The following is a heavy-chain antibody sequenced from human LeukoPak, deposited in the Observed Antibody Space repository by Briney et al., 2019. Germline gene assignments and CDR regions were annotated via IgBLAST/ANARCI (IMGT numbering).Heavy chain of an antibody. CDR2: IYTSGST. D-gene: IGHD3-22*01. CDR1: GGSISSYY. J-gene: IGHJ6*03. Sequence: PSETLSLTCTVSGGSISSYYWSWIRQPAGKGLEWIGRIYTSGSTNYNPSLKSRVTMSVDTSKNQFSLKLSSVTAADTAVYYCARERGVVVITGNYYYMDVWGKGTTVTISS. V-gene: IGHV4-4*07. CDR3: ARERGVVVITGNYYYMDV.